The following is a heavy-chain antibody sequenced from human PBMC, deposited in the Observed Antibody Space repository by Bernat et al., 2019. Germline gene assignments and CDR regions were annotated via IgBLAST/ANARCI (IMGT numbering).Heavy chain of an antibody. CDR3: ARAICSGGSCLGDY. CDR2: IYYSGST. J-gene: IGHJ4*02. CDR1: GGSISSSSYY. D-gene: IGHD2-15*01. Sequence: QLQLQESGPGLVKPSETLSLTCTVSGGSISSSSYYWGWIRQPPGKGLEWIGSIYYSGSTYYNPSLKSRVTISVDTSKNQFSLKLSSVTAADTAVYYCARAICSGGSCLGDYWGQGTLVTVSS. V-gene: IGHV4-39*01.